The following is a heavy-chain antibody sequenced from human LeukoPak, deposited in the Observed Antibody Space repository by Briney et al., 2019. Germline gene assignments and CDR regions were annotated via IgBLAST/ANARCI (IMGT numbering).Heavy chain of an antibody. CDR2: IWYDGSNK. V-gene: IGHV3-33*01. CDR3: ARNYYGSGCYYIDY. J-gene: IGHJ4*02. Sequence: GGSLRLSCAASGFTFSSYGMHWVRQAPGKGLEWVAVIWYDGSNKYYADSVKGRFTISRDNSKNTLYLQMNSLRAEDTAVYYCARNYYGSGCYYIDYWGQGTLVTVSS. CDR1: GFTFSSYG. D-gene: IGHD3-10*01.